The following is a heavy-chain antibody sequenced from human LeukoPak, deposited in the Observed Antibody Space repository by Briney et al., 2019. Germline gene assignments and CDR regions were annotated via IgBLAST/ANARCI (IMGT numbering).Heavy chain of an antibody. CDR3: ARVRIGRRWLQDREYYYYGMDV. Sequence: SETLSLTCAVYGGSFSGYYWSWTRQPPGKGLEWIGEINHSGSTNYNPSLKSRVTISVDTSKNQFSLKLSSVTAADTAVYYCARVRIGRRWLQDREYYYYGMDVWGQGTTVTVSS. D-gene: IGHD5-24*01. CDR1: GGSFSGYY. J-gene: IGHJ6*02. CDR2: INHSGST. V-gene: IGHV4-34*01.